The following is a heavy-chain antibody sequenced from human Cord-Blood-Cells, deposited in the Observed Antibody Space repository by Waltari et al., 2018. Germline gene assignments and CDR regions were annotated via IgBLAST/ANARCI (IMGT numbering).Heavy chain of an antibody. V-gene: IGHV3-53*01. CDR1: GFTVSSNY. CDR2: IYSGGST. D-gene: IGHD3-10*01. J-gene: IGHJ4*02. CDR3: ARAAVGSGSYYDY. Sequence: EVQLVESGGGLIQPGGSLRLSCAASGFTVSSNYMSWVRQAPGEGLEWVSVIYSGGSTYYADSVKGRFTISRDNSKNTLYLQMNSLRAEDTAVYYCARAAVGSGSYYDYWGQGTLVTVSS.